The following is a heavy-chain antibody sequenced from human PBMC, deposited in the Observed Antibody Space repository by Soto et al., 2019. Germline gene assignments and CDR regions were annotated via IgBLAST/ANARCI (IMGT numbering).Heavy chain of an antibody. D-gene: IGHD3-10*01. Sequence: SETLSRTCTGSGGSMSPHYWSWIRQPPGKGLEWLGYIYFGGSTTYNPSLRGRVTMSIDTSKNQFSLRLTSVTAADTAVYFCARDRYYGGADFWGQGTLVTVSS. CDR1: GGSMSPHY. V-gene: IGHV4-59*11. J-gene: IGHJ4*02. CDR2: IYFGGST. CDR3: ARDRYYGGADF.